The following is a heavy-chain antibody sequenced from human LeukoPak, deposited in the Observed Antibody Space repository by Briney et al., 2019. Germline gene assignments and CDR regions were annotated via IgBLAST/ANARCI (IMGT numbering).Heavy chain of an antibody. Sequence: PSETLSLTCAVYVVAFSGYYRTWIRQPPGKGLEWIGYLYYSGSTNYNPSLKSRVTISVDTCKKQFSLKPRSVTAADTALCDSALCHDRDGYNFGYWGQGTLVTVSS. J-gene: IGHJ4*02. V-gene: IGHV4-59*08. CDR3: ALCHDRDGYNFGY. CDR1: VVAFSGYY. CDR2: LYYSGST. D-gene: IGHD5-24*01.